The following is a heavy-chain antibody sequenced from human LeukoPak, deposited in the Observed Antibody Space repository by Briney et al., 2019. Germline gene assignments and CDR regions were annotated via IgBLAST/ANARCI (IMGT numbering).Heavy chain of an antibody. CDR1: GFTFSSYA. CDR3: AKDQLVLSMTITMIASHPVGGMDV. J-gene: IGHJ6*02. CDR2: ISGSGGST. D-gene: IGHD3-22*01. Sequence: GGSLRLSCAASGFTFSSYAMSWVRQAPGKGLEWVSAISGSGGSTYYADSVKGRFTISRDNSKNTLYLQMNSLRAEDTAVYYCAKDQLVLSMTITMIASHPVGGMDVWGQGTTVTVSS. V-gene: IGHV3-23*01.